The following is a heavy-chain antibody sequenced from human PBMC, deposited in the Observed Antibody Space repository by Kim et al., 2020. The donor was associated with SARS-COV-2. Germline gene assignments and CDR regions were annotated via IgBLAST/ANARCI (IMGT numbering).Heavy chain of an antibody. Sequence: GGSLRLSCAASGFTFSSYGMHWVRQAPGKGLEWVAVIWYDGSNKYYADSVKGRFTISRDNSKNTLYLQMNSLRAEDTAVYYCAKEGQYDSSGYYYFDYWGQGTLVTVSS. V-gene: IGHV3-33*06. CDR2: IWYDGSNK. CDR3: AKEGQYDSSGYYYFDY. J-gene: IGHJ4*02. CDR1: GFTFSSYG. D-gene: IGHD3-22*01.